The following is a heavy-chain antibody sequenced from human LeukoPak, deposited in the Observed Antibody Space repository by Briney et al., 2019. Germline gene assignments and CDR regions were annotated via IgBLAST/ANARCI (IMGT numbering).Heavy chain of an antibody. CDR2: INHSGST. V-gene: IGHV4-34*01. CDR3: ARVPTVTTPYYFDY. D-gene: IGHD4-11*01. J-gene: IGHJ4*02. CDR1: GGSFSGYY. Sequence: TSETLSLTCAVYGGSFSGYYWSWIRQPPGKGLEWIGEINHSGSTNYNPSLKSRVTISVDTSKNQFSLKLRSVTAADTAVYYCARVPTVTTPYYFDYWGQGTLVTVSS.